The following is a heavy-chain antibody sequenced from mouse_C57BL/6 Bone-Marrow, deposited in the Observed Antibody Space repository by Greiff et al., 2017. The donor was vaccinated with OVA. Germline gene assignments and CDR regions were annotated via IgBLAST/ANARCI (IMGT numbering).Heavy chain of an antibody. CDR3: TTNTTDYCDY. J-gene: IGHJ2*01. V-gene: IGHV14-4*01. Sequence: VQLQQSGAELVKPGASVKLSCTASGFNIKDYYMHWVKQRTEQGLEWIGWIDPENGDTEYASKFQGKATITADTSSNTAYLQLSSLTSEDTAVYYCTTNTTDYCDYWGQGTTLTVSS. CDR2: IDPENGDT. CDR1: GFNIKDYY. D-gene: IGHD1-1*01.